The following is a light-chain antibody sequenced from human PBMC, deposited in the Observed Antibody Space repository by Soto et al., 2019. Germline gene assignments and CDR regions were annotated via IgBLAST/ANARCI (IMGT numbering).Light chain of an antibody. Sequence: EIVLTQSPGTLSLSPGARATLSCRASQSVSSSYLAWYQQKPGQAPRLLIYGASSRATGIPDRFSGRGSGTDFSLTISRLEPEDSAVYYCPEYGSSRWTFGQGTKVEIK. CDR2: GAS. CDR1: QSVSSSY. CDR3: PEYGSSRWT. J-gene: IGKJ1*01. V-gene: IGKV3-20*01.